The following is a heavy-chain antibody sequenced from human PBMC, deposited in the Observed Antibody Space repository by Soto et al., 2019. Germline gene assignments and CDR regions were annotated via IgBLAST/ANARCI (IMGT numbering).Heavy chain of an antibody. V-gene: IGHV1-69*06. CDR1: GGTFSSYA. J-gene: IGHJ5*02. CDR2: IIPISGTA. Sequence: GAGVKVSFKACGGTFSSYAISWLRQAPGQGLAWMGGIIPISGTANYAQKFQGRVTNNADKSTSPAYMELSSLRSEDKAVYYCARDRLDLPNCFDPWGQGTLVTVSS. CDR3: ARDRLDLPNCFDP. D-gene: IGHD1-1*01.